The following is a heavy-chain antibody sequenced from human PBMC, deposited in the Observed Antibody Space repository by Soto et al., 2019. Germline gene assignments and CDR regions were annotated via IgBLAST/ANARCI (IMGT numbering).Heavy chain of an antibody. CDR2: INAGNGNT. Sequence: AASVKVSCKASGYTFTSYAMHWVRQAPGQRLEWMGWINAGNGNTKYSQKFQGRVTITRDTSASTAYMELSSLRSEDTAVYYCARGRWGSGSSYYYYYYMDVWGKGTTVT. CDR1: GYTFTSYA. D-gene: IGHD3-10*01. J-gene: IGHJ6*03. V-gene: IGHV1-3*01. CDR3: ARGRWGSGSSYYYYYYMDV.